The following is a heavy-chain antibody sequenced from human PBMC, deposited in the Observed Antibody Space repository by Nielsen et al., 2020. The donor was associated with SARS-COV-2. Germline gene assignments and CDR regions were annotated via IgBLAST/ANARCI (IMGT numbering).Heavy chain of an antibody. J-gene: IGHJ3*02. CDR1: GYSFSSYW. CDR2: IYPGNSET. V-gene: IGHV5-51*01. CDR3: GRHLSVVHKGLEI. Sequence: GESLKISCKGSGYSFSSYWIAWVRQMLGKGLEWMGIIYPGNSETRYSPSFQGQVTISADKSTSTAYLQWSSLKASDTAMYYCGRHLSVVHKGLEIWGQGTMVTVSS. D-gene: IGHD1-1*01.